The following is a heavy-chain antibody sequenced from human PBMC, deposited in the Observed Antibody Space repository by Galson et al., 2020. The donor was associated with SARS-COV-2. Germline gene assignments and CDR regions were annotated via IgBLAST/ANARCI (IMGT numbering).Heavy chain of an antibody. D-gene: IGHD3-22*01. V-gene: IGHV1-8*01. CDR1: GYTFTSYD. J-gene: IGHJ5*02. CDR3: ARGVKITMIVVVIEVVGRWFDP. CDR2: MNPNSGNT. Sequence: ASVKVSCKASGYTFTSYDINWVRQATGQGLEWMGWMNPNSGNTGYAQKFQGRVTMTRNTSISTAYMELSSLRSEDTAVYYCARGVKITMIVVVIEVVGRWFDPWGQGTLVTVSS.